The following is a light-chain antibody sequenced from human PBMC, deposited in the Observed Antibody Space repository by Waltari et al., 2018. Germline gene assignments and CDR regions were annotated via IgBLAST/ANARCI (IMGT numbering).Light chain of an antibody. CDR3: QTGGHGTWV. CDR2: VNSEGSH. CDR1: SGHRSTV. J-gene: IGLJ3*02. V-gene: IGLV4-69*01. Sequence: QLVVTQSPSASASLGASVKLTCTLSSGHRSTVIAWLRQHPVRGPRYLMTVNSEGSHSKGAEIPDCCSVSSSWAERYLTSSNLQSEDEADYYSQTGGHGTWVFGGGTKLTVL.